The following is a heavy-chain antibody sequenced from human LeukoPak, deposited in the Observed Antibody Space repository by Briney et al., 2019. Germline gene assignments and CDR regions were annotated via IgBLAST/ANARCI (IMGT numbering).Heavy chain of an antibody. CDR3: ARDPPGVRYGRPIFDF. CDR1: GGTFSSYA. D-gene: IGHD2-8*01. V-gene: IGHV1-2*02. CDR2: INPNSGGT. J-gene: IGHJ4*02. Sequence: ASVKVSCKASGGTFSSYAISWVRQAPGQGLEWMGWINPNSGGTNYAQKFQGRVTMTRDKSISTAYMELYSVRSDDTAVYYCARDPPGVRYGRPIFDFWGQGTLVTVSS.